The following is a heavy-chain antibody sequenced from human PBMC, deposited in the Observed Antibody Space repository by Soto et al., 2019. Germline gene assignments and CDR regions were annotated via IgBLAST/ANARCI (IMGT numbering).Heavy chain of an antibody. V-gene: IGHV4-34*01. CDR3: ARGRRDGLRFLEWLSYSPFDP. D-gene: IGHD3-3*01. Sequence: SETLSLTCAVYGGSFSGYYWSWIRQPPGKGLEWIGEINHSGSTNYNPSLKSRVTISVDTSKNQFSLKLSSVTAAGTAVYYCARGRRDGLRFLEWLSYSPFDPWGQGTLVTVSS. J-gene: IGHJ5*02. CDR1: GGSFSGYY. CDR2: INHSGST.